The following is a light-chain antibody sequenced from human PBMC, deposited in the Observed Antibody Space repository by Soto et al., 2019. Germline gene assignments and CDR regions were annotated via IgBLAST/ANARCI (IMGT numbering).Light chain of an antibody. Sequence: EIVLTQSPCTLSLSPWERSTLSFMASQSVSSSYLAWYQQKPGQAPRLLIYGASSRATGIPDRFSGSGSQTQFTLSISSLQSEDFAFYYCQQYNNWPITFGRGTKVDIK. J-gene: IGKJ3*01. CDR3: QQYNNWPIT. V-gene: IGKV3D-15*01. CDR2: GAS. CDR1: QSVSSSY.